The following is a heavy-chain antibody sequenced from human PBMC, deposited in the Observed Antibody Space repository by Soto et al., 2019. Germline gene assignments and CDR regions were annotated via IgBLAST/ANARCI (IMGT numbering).Heavy chain of an antibody. CDR2: IMPIFGPA. CDR1: GGHFSSHS. Sequence: ASVKVSCKSSGGHFSSHSINWVRQAPGQGLEWMGGIMPIFGPANFAKNCQGRVTITADESTTTAYMELSSLTSEDTAVYYCATGSFTSTGGRIGYHYNAMDVWGQGTTVTVSS. J-gene: IGHJ6*02. V-gene: IGHV1-69*13. CDR3: ATGSFTSTGGRIGYHYNAMDV. D-gene: IGHD1-1*01.